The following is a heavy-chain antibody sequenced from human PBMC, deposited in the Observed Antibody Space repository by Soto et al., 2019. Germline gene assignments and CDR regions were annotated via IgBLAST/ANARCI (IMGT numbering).Heavy chain of an antibody. CDR2: ISSSGSTI. CDR3: ASLRGGYDLFGGYYYYMDV. CDR1: GFTFSDYY. Sequence: GGSLRLSCAASGFTFSDYYMSWIRQAPGKGLEWVSYISSSGSTIYYADSVKGRFTISRDNAKNSLYLQMNSLRAEDTAVYSCASLRGGYDLFGGYYYYMDVWGKGTTVTVSS. V-gene: IGHV3-11*01. J-gene: IGHJ6*03. D-gene: IGHD5-12*01.